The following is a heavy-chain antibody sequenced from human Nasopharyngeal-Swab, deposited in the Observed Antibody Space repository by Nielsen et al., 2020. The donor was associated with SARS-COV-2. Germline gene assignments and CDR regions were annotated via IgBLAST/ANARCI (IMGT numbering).Heavy chain of an antibody. CDR3: ASRQYYYGSGSYSLDY. J-gene: IGHJ4*02. CDR2: IYYSGST. D-gene: IGHD3-10*01. V-gene: IGHV4-39*07. Sequence: PGKGLEWIGSIYYSGSTYYNPSLKSRVTISVDTSKNQFSLKLSSVTVADTAVYYCASRQYYYGSGSYSLDYWGQGTLVTVSS.